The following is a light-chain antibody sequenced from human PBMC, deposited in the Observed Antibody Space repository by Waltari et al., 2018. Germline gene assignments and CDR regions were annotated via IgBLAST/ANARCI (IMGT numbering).Light chain of an antibody. V-gene: IGLV2-14*03. Sequence: HSALAQPASVSGSPGQSITISCTGTSSDVGGYNHVSWYQQHPGKAPRLMIYDVNNRPSGVSNRFSGSKSGNTASLTISGLQAEDEADYYCSSVTRTNSWVFGGGTKLTVL. J-gene: IGLJ3*02. CDR2: DVN. CDR3: SSVTRTNSWV. CDR1: SSDVGGYNH.